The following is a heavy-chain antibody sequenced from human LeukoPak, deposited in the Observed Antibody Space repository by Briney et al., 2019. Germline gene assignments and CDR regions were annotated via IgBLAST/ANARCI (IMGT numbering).Heavy chain of an antibody. CDR3: ARGALRYFDWLSYFDY. D-gene: IGHD3-9*01. V-gene: IGHV4-4*02. CDR2: IYHSGST. CDR1: GGSISSSNW. J-gene: IGHJ4*02. Sequence: PSETLSLTCAVSGGSISSSNWWSWVRQPPGKGLEWIGEIYHSGSTNYNPSLKSRVTISVDTSKNQFSLKLSSVTAADTAVYYCARGALRYFDWLSYFDYWGQGTLVTVSS.